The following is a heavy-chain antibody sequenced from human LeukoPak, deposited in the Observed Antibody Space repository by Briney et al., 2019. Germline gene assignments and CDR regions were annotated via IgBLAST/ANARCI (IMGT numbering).Heavy chain of an antibody. CDR2: IYTSGST. J-gene: IGHJ5*02. V-gene: IGHV4-61*02. CDR1: GGSISSGSYY. Sequence: SQTLSLTCTVSGGSISSGSYYWSWVRQPAGKGLEWIGRIYTSGSTNYNPSLKSRVTISLDTSKNQFSLKLSSVTAADTAVYYCARSNGRVLNWFDPWGQGTLVTVSS. D-gene: IGHD1-26*01. CDR3: ARSNGRVLNWFDP.